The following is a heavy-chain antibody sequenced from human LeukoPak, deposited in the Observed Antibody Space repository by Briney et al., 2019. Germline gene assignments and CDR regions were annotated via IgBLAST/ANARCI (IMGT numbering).Heavy chain of an antibody. CDR1: GGSFSGYY. J-gene: IGHJ4*02. D-gene: IGHD3-10*01. Sequence: TSETLSLTCAVYGGSFSGYYWSWIRQPPGKGLEWIGEINHSGSTNYNPSLKSRVTISVDTSKNQFSLKLSSVTAADTAVYYCARGPITRINPYYFDYWGQGTLVTVSS. V-gene: IGHV4-34*01. CDR3: ARGPITRINPYYFDY. CDR2: INHSGST.